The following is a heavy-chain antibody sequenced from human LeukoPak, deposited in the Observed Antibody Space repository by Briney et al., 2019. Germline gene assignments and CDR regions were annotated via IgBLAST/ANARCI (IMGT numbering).Heavy chain of an antibody. CDR1: GFTFNSYA. CDR2: IKRIIDGGTT. D-gene: IGHD4-17*01. J-gene: IGHJ4*02. CDR3: AAQGGSGDLRY. V-gene: IGHV3-15*01. Sequence: GGSLRLSCAASGFTFNSYAMGWVRQAPGKGLEWVGRIKRIIDGGTTDYAAPVKGRFTVSRDDSINTLYLQMSSLKTEDTAVYYCAAQGGSGDLRYWGQGTLVTVSS.